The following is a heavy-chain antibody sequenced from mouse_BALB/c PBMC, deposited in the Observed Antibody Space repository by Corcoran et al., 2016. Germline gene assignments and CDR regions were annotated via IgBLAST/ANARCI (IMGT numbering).Heavy chain of an antibody. CDR2: IDPANGNT. CDR3: ANWDWYFDV. CDR1: GFNIKDTY. V-gene: IGHV14-3*02. Sequence: EVQLQQSGAEHVKPGASVKLSCTASGFNIKDTYMHWVKQRPEQGLEWIGRIDPANGNTKYDPKFQGKATITADTSSNTAYLQLSSLTSEDTAVYYCANWDWYFDVWGAGTTVTVSS. J-gene: IGHJ1*01. D-gene: IGHD4-1*01.